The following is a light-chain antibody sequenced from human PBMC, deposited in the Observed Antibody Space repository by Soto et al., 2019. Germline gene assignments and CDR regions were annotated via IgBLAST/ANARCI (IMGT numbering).Light chain of an antibody. V-gene: IGLV2-11*01. CDR1: SSDVGTYDY. CDR3: SSYATSATYVV. Sequence: QSALIQPPSVSGSPGQSVTISRTGTSSDVGTYDYVSWCQEHPGTVPKPMIYNVNTRPSGVPDRFSGSKSGNTASMTISGLQAEDEADYYCSSYATSATYVVFGGGTKLTVL. CDR2: NVN. J-gene: IGLJ2*01.